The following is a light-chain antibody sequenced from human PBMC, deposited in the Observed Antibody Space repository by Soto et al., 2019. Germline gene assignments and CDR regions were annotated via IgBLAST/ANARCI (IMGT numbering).Light chain of an antibody. CDR3: QQCYNTPPT. J-gene: IGKJ3*01. Sequence: DIVMTQSPDSLSVSLGERATITCNSSQSVGFNNRDYLAWFQQKPGQPPRLLISWASSRESGVPDRFSGRGSGTDFTLTISSLQAEDVGVYYCQQCYNTPPTFGPGTTVDIK. CDR2: WAS. V-gene: IGKV4-1*01. CDR1: QSVGFNNRDY.